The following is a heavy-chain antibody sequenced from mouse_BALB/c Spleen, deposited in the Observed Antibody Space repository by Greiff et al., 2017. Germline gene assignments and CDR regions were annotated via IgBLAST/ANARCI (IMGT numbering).Heavy chain of an antibody. Sequence: QVQLKQPGAELVKPGASVKLSCKASGYTFTSYWMHWVKQRPGQGLEWIGEIDPSDSYTNYNQKFKGKATLTVDKSSSTAYMQLSSLTSEDSAVYYCARRYGNYEDYAMDYWGQGTSVTVSS. CDR2: IDPSDSYT. CDR1: GYTFTSYW. V-gene: IGHV1-69*02. CDR3: ARRYGNYEDYAMDY. D-gene: IGHD2-10*02. J-gene: IGHJ4*01.